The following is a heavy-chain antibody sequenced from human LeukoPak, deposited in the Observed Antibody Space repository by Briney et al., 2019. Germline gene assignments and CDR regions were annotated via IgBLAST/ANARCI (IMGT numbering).Heavy chain of an antibody. J-gene: IGHJ5*02. Sequence: GASVKVSCKASGGTFSSYAISWVRQAPGQGLEWMGGIIPIFGTANYAQKFQGRVTITTDESTSTAYMELSSLRSEDTAVYYCARDGVPAAIRGWADNWFDPWGQGTLVTVSS. CDR3: ARDGVPAAIRGWADNWFDP. V-gene: IGHV1-69*05. CDR2: IIPIFGTA. D-gene: IGHD2-2*02. CDR1: GGTFSSYA.